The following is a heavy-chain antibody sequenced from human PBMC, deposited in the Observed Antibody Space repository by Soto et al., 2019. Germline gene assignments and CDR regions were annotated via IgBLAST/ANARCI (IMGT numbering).Heavy chain of an antibody. CDR3: ARVQYGIDYGMDV. CDR2: INHSGST. J-gene: IGHJ6*02. CDR1: GGSFSGYY. D-gene: IGHD4-4*01. Sequence: SETLSLTCAVYGGSFSGYYWSWIRQPPGKGLEWIGEINHSGSTNYNPSLKSRVTISVDTSKNQFSLKLSSVTAADTAVYYCARVQYGIDYGMDVWGQGTTVTVSS. V-gene: IGHV4-34*01.